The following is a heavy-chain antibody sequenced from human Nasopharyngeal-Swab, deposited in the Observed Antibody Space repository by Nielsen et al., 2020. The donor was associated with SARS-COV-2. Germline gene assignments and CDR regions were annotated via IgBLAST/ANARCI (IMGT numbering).Heavy chain of an antibody. D-gene: IGHD4-17*01. Sequence: SETLSLTCTVSGGSISSGGYYWSWIRQHPGKGLEWIGYLYYSGSTYYNPSLKSRVTISVDTSKNQFSLKLSSVTAADTAVYYCARQFRYGVHFDYWGQGTLVTVSS. V-gene: IGHV4-31*03. CDR1: GGSISSGGYY. CDR3: ARQFRYGVHFDY. J-gene: IGHJ4*02. CDR2: LYYSGST.